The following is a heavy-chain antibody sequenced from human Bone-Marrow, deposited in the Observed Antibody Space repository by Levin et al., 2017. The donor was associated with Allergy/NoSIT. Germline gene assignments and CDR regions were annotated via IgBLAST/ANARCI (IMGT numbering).Heavy chain of an antibody. J-gene: IGHJ4*02. CDR3: ARDRGYYDSSGYFSPPPGNNDY. Sequence: ASVKVSCKASGYTFTSYGISWVRQAPGQGLEWMGWISAYNGNTNYAQKLQGRVTMTTDTSTSTAYMELRSLRSDDTAVYYCARDRGYYDSSGYFSPPPGNNDYWGQGTLVTVSS. CDR1: GYTFTSYG. V-gene: IGHV1-18*01. D-gene: IGHD3-22*01. CDR2: ISAYNGNT.